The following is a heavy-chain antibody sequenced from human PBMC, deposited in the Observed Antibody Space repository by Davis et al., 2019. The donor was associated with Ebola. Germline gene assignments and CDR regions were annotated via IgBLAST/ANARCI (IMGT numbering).Heavy chain of an antibody. CDR3: ARDRLIGPRVDT. V-gene: IGHV4-39*02. Sequence: SETLSLTCTVSGDFISSSSFYWAWIRQPPGKGLEWIGAIYYTGKTYYSPSLKSRVVISIDTSKNQFSLELTSVTAAETAMYYCARDRLIGPRVDTWGQGILVAVSS. CDR1: GDFISSSSFY. CDR2: IYYTGKT. J-gene: IGHJ5*02. D-gene: IGHD3/OR15-3a*01.